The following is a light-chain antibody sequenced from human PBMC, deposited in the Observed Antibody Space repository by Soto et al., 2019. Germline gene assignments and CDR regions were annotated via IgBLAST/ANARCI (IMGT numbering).Light chain of an antibody. CDR3: AAWDDSLNGVV. CDR1: SSNIGSNS. J-gene: IGLJ3*02. Sequence: QSVLTQAPSAAGTPGQRVTISCSGSSSNIGSNSVNGYQQLPGTAPKLLMYSNSQRRSGVPDRFSGSKSGTSASLTVSGLQSEDEADYYCAAWDDSLNGVVFGGGTQVTVL. CDR2: SNS. V-gene: IGLV1-44*01.